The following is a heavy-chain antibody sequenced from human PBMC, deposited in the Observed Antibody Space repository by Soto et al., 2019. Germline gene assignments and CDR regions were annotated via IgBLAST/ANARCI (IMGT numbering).Heavy chain of an antibody. CDR1: GYTFTSYA. V-gene: IGHV1-3*01. J-gene: IGHJ4*02. CDR3: ARDLGHYDSSGYYF. D-gene: IGHD3-22*01. Sequence: ASVKVSCKASGYTFTSYAMHWVRQAPGQRLEWMGWINAGNGNTKYSQKFQGRVTITADKSTSTAYMELSSLRSEDTAVYYCARDLGHYDSSGYYFWGQGTLVTVSS. CDR2: INAGNGNT.